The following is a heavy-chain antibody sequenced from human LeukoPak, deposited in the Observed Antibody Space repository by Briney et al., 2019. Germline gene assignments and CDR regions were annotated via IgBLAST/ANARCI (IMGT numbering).Heavy chain of an antibody. J-gene: IGHJ4*02. D-gene: IGHD3-10*01. Sequence: PSETLSLTCTVSGGSISSSNWWSWVRQPPGKGLEWIGEIYHSGSTNYNPSLKSPVTISVDKSKHQFSLKLSSVTAADTAVYYCARQYYYGSGSPRGAFDYRGQGTLVTVSS. V-gene: IGHV4-4*02. CDR1: GGSISSSNW. CDR3: ARQYYYGSGSPRGAFDY. CDR2: IYHSGST.